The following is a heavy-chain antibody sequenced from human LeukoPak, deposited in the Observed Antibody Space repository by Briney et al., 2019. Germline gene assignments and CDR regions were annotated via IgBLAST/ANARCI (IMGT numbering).Heavy chain of an antibody. J-gene: IGHJ3*02. Sequence: GGSLRLSCAASGFTFSSYWMSWVRQAPGKGLEWVANIKQDGSEKYYVDSVKGRFSISRDNAKNSLYLQMNSLRAEDTAVYYCASRGLADAFGIWGQGTMVTVSS. CDR3: ASRGLADAFGI. CDR1: GFTFSSYW. D-gene: IGHD6-19*01. CDR2: IKQDGSEK. V-gene: IGHV3-7*01.